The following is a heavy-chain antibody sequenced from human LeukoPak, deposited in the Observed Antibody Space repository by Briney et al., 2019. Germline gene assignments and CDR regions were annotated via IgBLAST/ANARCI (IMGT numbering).Heavy chain of an antibody. CDR3: AGALNSSSWHYYYYYYGMDV. D-gene: IGHD6-13*01. CDR2: IYSGGST. J-gene: IGHJ6*02. V-gene: IGHV3-53*01. CDR1: GFTVSSNY. Sequence: PGGSLRLSCAASGFTVSSNYMSWVRQAPGKGLEWVSVIYSGGSTYYADSVKGRFTISGDNSKNTLYLQMNSLRAEDTAVYYCAGALNSSSWHYYYYYYGMDVWGQGTTVTVSS.